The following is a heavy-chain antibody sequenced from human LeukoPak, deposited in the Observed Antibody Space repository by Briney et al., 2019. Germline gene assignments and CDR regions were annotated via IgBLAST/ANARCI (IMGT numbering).Heavy chain of an antibody. J-gene: IGHJ4*02. CDR3: ARGGPMGRDGYTFDY. V-gene: IGHV1-3*01. CDR2: INAGNGNT. D-gene: IGHD5-24*01. CDR1: GYTFTSYA. Sequence: ASVKVSCKASGYTFTSYAMHWVRQAPGQRLEWMGWINAGNGNTKYSQKFQGRVTITADESTSTAYMELSSLRSEDTAVYYCARGGPMGRDGYTFDYWGQGTLVTVSS.